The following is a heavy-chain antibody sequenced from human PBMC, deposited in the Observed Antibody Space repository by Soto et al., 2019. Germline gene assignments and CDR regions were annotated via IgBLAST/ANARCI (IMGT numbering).Heavy chain of an antibody. CDR3: ARHLSSSGWGDAFDI. CDR1: GGSISSSSYY. D-gene: IGHD6-19*01. J-gene: IGHJ3*02. V-gene: IGHV4-39*01. CDR2: IYYSGST. Sequence: QLQLQESGPGLVKPSETLSLTCTVSGGSISSSSYYWGWIRQPPGKGLEWIGSIYYSGSTYYNPSLKSRVNIAVDTSKNQRSLKLSSVTAADTAVYYCARHLSSSGWGDAFDIWGQGTMVTVSS.